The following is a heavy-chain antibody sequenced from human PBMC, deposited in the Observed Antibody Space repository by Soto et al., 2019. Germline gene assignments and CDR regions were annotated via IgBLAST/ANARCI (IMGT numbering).Heavy chain of an antibody. V-gene: IGHV1-18*04. CDR2: ISGYTGNT. J-gene: IGHJ5*02. Sequence: QVQLVQSGAEVKKPGASVKVSCKASGYSLTDYGISWVRQAPGQGLEWMGWISGYTGNTNYAQKLQGRVTMTTDTPTNTAYMELRSLRSDDTGVYYFARERDLWFDPWGQGTLVTVAS. CDR3: ARERDLWFDP. CDR1: GYSLTDYG.